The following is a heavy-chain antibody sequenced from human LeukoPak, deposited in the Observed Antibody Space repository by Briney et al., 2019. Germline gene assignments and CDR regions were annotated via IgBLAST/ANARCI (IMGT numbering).Heavy chain of an antibody. V-gene: IGHV3-23*01. CDR3: AKGSYYDSSGSFYFDY. CDR1: GFTFSSYA. J-gene: IGHJ4*02. D-gene: IGHD3-22*01. CDR2: ISGSGGNT. Sequence: SGGFLRLSCAASGFTFSSYAMSWVRQAPGKGLEWVSGISGSGGNTYYADSVKGRFTISRDNSKNTLYVQVNSLGTEDTAAYYCAKGSYYDSSGSFYFDYWGQGTLVTVSS.